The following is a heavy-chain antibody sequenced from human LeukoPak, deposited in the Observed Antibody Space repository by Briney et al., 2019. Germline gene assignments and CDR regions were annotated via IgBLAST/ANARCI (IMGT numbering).Heavy chain of an antibody. D-gene: IGHD5-24*01. CDR3: ARVLQDGYNEDY. CDR2: MNPNSGNT. Sequence: ASVKVSCKASGYTFTSYDINWVRQATGQGLEWMGWMNPNSGNTGYAQKFQGRVTMTRNTSISTAYMELSSPRSEDTAVYYCARVLQDGYNEDYWGQGTLVTVSS. CDR1: GYTFTSYD. V-gene: IGHV1-8*01. J-gene: IGHJ4*02.